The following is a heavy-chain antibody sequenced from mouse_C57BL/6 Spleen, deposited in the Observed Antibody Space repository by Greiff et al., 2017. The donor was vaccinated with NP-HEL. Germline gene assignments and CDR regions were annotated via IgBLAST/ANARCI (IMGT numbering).Heavy chain of an antibody. J-gene: IGHJ3*01. Sequence: EVMLVEPGGGLVKPGGSLKLSCAASGFTFSSYAMSWVRQTPEKRLEWVATISDGGSYTYYPDNVKGRITISIDNAKNNLYLQMSHLKSEDTAMYYCAREDYDGSGYDAYWGQGTLVTVSA. V-gene: IGHV5-4*01. CDR2: ISDGGSYT. CDR3: AREDYDGSGYDAY. CDR1: GFTFSSYA. D-gene: IGHD1-1*01.